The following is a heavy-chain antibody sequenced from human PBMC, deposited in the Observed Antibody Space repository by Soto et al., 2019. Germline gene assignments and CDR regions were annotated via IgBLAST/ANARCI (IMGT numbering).Heavy chain of an antibody. D-gene: IGHD6-19*01. J-gene: IGHJ5*02. CDR2: IIPIFGTA. CDR3: ARPRIAVAGNWFDP. Sequence: SVKVSSKASGGTFSSYAISWVRQAPGQGLEWMGGIIPIFGTANYAQKFQGRVTITADESTSTAYMELSSLRSEDTAVYYCARPRIAVAGNWFDPWGQGTLVTVSS. V-gene: IGHV1-69*13. CDR1: GGTFSSYA.